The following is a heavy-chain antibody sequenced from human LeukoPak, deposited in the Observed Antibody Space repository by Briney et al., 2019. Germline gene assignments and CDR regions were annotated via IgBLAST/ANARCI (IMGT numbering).Heavy chain of an antibody. Sequence: SVKVSCKASGGTFSSYAISWVRQAPGQGLEWMGGIIPIFGTANYAQKFQGRVTITADESTSTAYMELSSLRSEDTAVYYCARAYYDSSGYYEVPYNFDYWGQGTLVTVSS. D-gene: IGHD3-22*01. CDR1: GGTFSSYA. CDR2: IIPIFGTA. V-gene: IGHV1-69*13. CDR3: ARAYYDSSGYYEVPYNFDY. J-gene: IGHJ4*02.